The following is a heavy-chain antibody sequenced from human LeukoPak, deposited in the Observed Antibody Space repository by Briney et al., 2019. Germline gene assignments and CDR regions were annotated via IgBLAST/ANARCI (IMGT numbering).Heavy chain of an antibody. CDR1: GGTFSSYA. CDR2: IIPILGIA. D-gene: IGHD3-3*01. Sequence: ASVKVSCKASGGTFSSYAISWVRQAPGQGLEWMGRIIPILGIANYAQKFQGRVTITADKSTSTAYMELSSLRSEDTAVYYCARQRFLEWSYFDYWGQGTLVTVSS. V-gene: IGHV1-69*04. J-gene: IGHJ4*02. CDR3: ARQRFLEWSYFDY.